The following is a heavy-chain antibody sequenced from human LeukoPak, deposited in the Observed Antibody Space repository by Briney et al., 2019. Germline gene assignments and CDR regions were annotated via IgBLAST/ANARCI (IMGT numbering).Heavy chain of an antibody. J-gene: IGHJ5*02. CDR2: IIPIFGTA. CDR3: AREAKLSYYDSSGYYWNWFDP. CDR1: GGTFSSYA. Sequence: SVKVSCKASGGTFSSYAISWVRQAPGQGLEWMGGIIPIFGTANYAQKFQGRVTITADESTSTAYMELSSLGSEDTAVYYCAREAKLSYYDSSGYYWNWFDPWGQGTLVTVSS. D-gene: IGHD3-22*01. V-gene: IGHV1-69*13.